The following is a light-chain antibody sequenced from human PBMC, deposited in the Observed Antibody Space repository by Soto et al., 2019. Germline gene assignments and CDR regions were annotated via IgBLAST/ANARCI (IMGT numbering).Light chain of an antibody. CDR1: NSNIGGDT. CDR2: NND. Sequence: QTVVTQPPSASETPGQRVTISCSGGNSNIGGDTVNWYQKLPGTAPKLLIYNNDQRPSGVPDRFSGSKSGTSASLAISGLQSEDEDHYYCATWDDSLNAVVFGGGTKVTVL. CDR3: ATWDDSLNAVV. J-gene: IGLJ2*01. V-gene: IGLV1-44*01.